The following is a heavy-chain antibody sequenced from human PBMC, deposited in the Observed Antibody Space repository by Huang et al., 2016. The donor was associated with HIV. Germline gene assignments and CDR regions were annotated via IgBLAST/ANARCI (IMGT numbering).Heavy chain of an antibody. D-gene: IGHD3-22*01. Sequence: QVQLVQSGAEVKKPGSTVKVSCKASGGTFSNYGISWVRQAPGQGLEWMGGIIPVFVTTTYAQKFQGRVTVTADESTSTAYMELNSLRAEDTAVYYCARQLYDSTGYLLGARLLDWGQGTLVTVSS. CDR2: IIPVFVTT. J-gene: IGHJ4*02. CDR1: GGTFSNYG. V-gene: IGHV1-69*12. CDR3: ARQLYDSTGYLLGARLLD.